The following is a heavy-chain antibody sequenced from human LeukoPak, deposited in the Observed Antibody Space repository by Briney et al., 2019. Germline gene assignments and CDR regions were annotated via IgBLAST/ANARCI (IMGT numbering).Heavy chain of an antibody. D-gene: IGHD2-2*01. CDR1: GASITNDDYY. V-gene: IGHV4-31*03. CDR3: ARRAPFSNWFDP. J-gene: IGHJ5*02. Sequence: SETLSLTCTVSGASITNDDYYWSWIRQHPGKGLEWIGYIYFSGSTYYDPTLKSRASVSVDTSKSQFSLRLTSVTAADTAVYYCARRAPFSNWFDPWGQGTLVIVSS. CDR2: IYFSGST.